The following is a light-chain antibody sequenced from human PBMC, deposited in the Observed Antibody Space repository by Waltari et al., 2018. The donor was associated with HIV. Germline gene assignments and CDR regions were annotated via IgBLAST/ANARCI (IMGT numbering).Light chain of an antibody. Sequence: QSALTHPASVSGSPGQSITLSCTGTSSDIGCFPYVSWYQQYPGNAPKPIIYEVSNRSSWVSNRFSGSKSANTAFLTSSGLHAEDEADYYCSSYTTNTAVFGTGTKVTVL. CDR1: SSDIGCFPY. V-gene: IGLV2-14*01. CDR3: SSYTTNTAV. CDR2: EVS. J-gene: IGLJ1*01.